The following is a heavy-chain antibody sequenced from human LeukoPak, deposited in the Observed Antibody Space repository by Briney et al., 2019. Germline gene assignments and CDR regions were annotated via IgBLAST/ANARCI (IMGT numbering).Heavy chain of an antibody. CDR2: INSDGSST. Sequence: GGSLRPSCGASGFTFSSYWIHWVRQAPGKGLVWVSRINSDGSSTSYADSVKGRFTISRDNAKNTLYLQMDSLRAEDTAVYFCARTEYSGSYFDNWGQGTLVTVSS. CDR1: GFTFSSYW. V-gene: IGHV3-74*01. CDR3: ARTEYSGSYFDN. D-gene: IGHD1-26*01. J-gene: IGHJ4*02.